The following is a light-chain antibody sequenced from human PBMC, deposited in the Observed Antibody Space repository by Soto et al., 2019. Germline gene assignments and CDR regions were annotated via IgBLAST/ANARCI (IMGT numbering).Light chain of an antibody. J-gene: IGKJ1*01. Sequence: EIVMTQSPATLSVSPGERATLSCRASQSVSNNLAWFQHKPGQAPRLLIYGASARATGIPARFSGSGSGTEFTLTISSLQSEDFAVYYCEKYNNWPPWTFGQGTKVEIK. V-gene: IGKV3-15*01. CDR3: EKYNNWPPWT. CDR1: QSVSNN. CDR2: GAS.